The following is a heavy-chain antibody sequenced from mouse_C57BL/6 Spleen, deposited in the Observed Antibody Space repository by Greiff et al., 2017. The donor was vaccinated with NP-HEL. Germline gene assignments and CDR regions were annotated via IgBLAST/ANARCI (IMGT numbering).Heavy chain of an antibody. CDR3: ARWVPFYYYGSSPYWYFDV. J-gene: IGHJ1*03. CDR2: INPNNGGT. Sequence: EVQLQQSGPELVKPGASVKISCKASGYTFTDYYMNWVKQSHGKSLEWIGDINPNNGGTSYNQKFKGKATLTVDKSSSTAYMELRSLTSEDSAVYYCARWVPFYYYGSSPYWYFDVWGTGTTVTVSS. V-gene: IGHV1-26*01. CDR1: GYTFTDYY. D-gene: IGHD1-1*01.